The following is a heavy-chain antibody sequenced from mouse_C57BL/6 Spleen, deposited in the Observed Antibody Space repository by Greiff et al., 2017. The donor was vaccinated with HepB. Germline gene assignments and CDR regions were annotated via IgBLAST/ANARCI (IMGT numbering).Heavy chain of an antibody. CDR1: GYTFTDYY. V-gene: IGHV1-26*01. Sequence: VQLQQSGPELVKPGASVKISCKASGYTFTDYYMNWVKQSHGKSLEWIGDINPNNGGTSYNQKFKGKATLTVDKSSSTAYMELRSLTSEDSAVYYGARKMVVAHYYAMDYWGQGTSVTVSS. CDR2: INPNNGGT. J-gene: IGHJ4*01. D-gene: IGHD1-1*01. CDR3: ARKMVVAHYYAMDY.